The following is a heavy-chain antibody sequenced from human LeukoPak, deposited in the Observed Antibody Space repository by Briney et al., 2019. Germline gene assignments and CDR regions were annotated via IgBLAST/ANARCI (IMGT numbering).Heavy chain of an antibody. Sequence: GGSLRLSCAASGFTFRSYWMSWVRQAPGKGLEWVANIKQDGSEKYYVDSVKGRFTISRDNAKNSLYLQMNSLRAEDTAVYYCATFTVTLPPFDYWGQGTLVTVSS. CDR1: GFTFRSYW. D-gene: IGHD4-17*01. CDR3: ATFTVTLPPFDY. CDR2: IKQDGSEK. V-gene: IGHV3-7*01. J-gene: IGHJ4*02.